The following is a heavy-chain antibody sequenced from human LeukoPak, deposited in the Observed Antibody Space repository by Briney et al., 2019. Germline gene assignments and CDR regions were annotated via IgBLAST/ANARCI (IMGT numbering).Heavy chain of an antibody. CDR1: GGSISSYY. V-gene: IGHV4-59*01. J-gene: IGHJ4*02. Sequence: SETLSLTCTVSGGSISSYYWSWIRQPPGKGLEWIGYIYYSGSTNYNPSLKSRVTISVDTSKNQFSLKLSSVTAADTAVYYCARADCGSNFDYWGQGTLVTVSS. D-gene: IGHD5-12*01. CDR3: ARADCGSNFDY. CDR2: IYYSGST.